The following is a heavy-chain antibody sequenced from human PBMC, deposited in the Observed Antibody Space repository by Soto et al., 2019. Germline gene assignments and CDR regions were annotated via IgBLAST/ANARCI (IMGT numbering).Heavy chain of an antibody. CDR1: GFTFSTYT. CDR3: ARDFDHYGSVTYYNHYFYGLDV. V-gene: IGHV3-21*02. J-gene: IGHJ6*02. Sequence: EVQLVESGGGLVNPGGSLRLSCAASGFTFSTYTMNWVRQAPGKGLEWVSSITGSSTYIDYADSVKGRFTISRDNARNSLYLQMSSLRAEYTAVYYCARDFDHYGSVTYYNHYFYGLDVWGQGTTVTVSS. CDR2: ITGSSTYI. D-gene: IGHD3-10*01.